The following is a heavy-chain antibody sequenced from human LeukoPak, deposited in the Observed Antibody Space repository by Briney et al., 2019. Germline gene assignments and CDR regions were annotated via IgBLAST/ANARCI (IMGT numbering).Heavy chain of an antibody. CDR1: GGTFSSYA. CDR3: ASGEPPGDY. CDR2: IIPMFGTA. V-gene: IGHV1-69*06. Sequence: SVKVSCKASGGTFSSYAISGVRQAPGQGREWMGGIIPMFGTANYAQKFQGRVTITADKSTSTAYMELSSLRSEDTAVYYCASGEPPGDYWGQGTLVTVSS. D-gene: IGHD3-10*01. J-gene: IGHJ4*02.